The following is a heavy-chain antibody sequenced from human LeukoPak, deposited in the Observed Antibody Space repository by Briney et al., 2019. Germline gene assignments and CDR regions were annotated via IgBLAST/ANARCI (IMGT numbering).Heavy chain of an antibody. V-gene: IGHV1-18*01. J-gene: IGHJ4*02. CDR3: ARVQQYYDILTGYLDY. Sequence: ASVKVSCKASGYTFTSYAMNWVRQAPGQGLEWMGWISAYNGNTNYAQKLQGRVTMTTDTSTSTAYMELRSLRSDDTAVYYCARVQQYYDILTGYLDYWGQGTLVTVSS. CDR1: GYTFTSYA. CDR2: ISAYNGNT. D-gene: IGHD3-9*01.